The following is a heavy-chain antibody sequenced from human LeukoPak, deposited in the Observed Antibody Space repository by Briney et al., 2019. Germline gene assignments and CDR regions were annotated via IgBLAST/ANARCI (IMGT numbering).Heavy chain of an antibody. CDR2: IQYRGKG. V-gene: IGHV4-59*01. J-gene: IGHJ4*02. CDR3: ARVGSLTTFD. D-gene: IGHD4-17*01. Sequence: PSETLSLTCTVSGCSISTYYWTWIRQPPGKGLEWIRYIQYRGKGDYNPSLKSLVTISLYTSNTQCSLRLPSVTAADTAMYYCARVGSLTTFDWGQGTLVTVSS. CDR1: GCSISTYY.